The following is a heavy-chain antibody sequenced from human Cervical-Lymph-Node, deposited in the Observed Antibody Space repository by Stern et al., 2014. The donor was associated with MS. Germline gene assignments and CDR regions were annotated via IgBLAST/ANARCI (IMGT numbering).Heavy chain of an antibody. V-gene: IGHV3-23*04. CDR3: AKQYFDSSGYSYYYGMDV. Sequence: EVQLVESGGDLVQPGGSLRLSCAASGLTFNKYAMNWVRQAPGKGLEWVSTISGSGGSRYYADSVKGRFTISRDNSENTLYLQMHSLRAEDTAIYYCAKQYFDSSGYSYYYGMDVWGQGTTVTVSS. J-gene: IGHJ6*02. CDR1: GLTFNKYA. CDR2: ISGSGGSR. D-gene: IGHD3-22*01.